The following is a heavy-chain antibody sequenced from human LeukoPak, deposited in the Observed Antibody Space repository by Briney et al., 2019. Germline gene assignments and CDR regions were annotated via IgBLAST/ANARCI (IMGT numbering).Heavy chain of an antibody. CDR1: GFTFGDYL. Sequence: QPGGSLRLSCTASGFTFGDYLMSWLRQAPGKGLEWIGFISGGTTEYAASVKGRFAIPRDDSTSIAYLQMNSLTTEDRAVYYCSRGSGWLSVYWGQGTLVTLSS. V-gene: IGHV3-49*03. J-gene: IGHJ4*02. D-gene: IGHD6-19*01. CDR3: SRGSGWLSVY. CDR2: ISGGTT.